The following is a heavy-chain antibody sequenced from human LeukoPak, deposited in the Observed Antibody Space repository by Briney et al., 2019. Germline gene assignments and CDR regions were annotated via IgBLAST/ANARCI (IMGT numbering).Heavy chain of an antibody. V-gene: IGHV3-48*03. Sequence: GGSLRLSCAASGFTFSSYEMNWVRQAPGKGLEWVSYIGSSGTTIYYADSVKGRFTISRANAKNSLYLQMNSLRAEDTAVYYCVGDDYGDYVYWGQGTLVTVSS. J-gene: IGHJ4*02. D-gene: IGHD4-17*01. CDR1: GFTFSSYE. CDR2: IGSSGTTI. CDR3: VGDDYGDYVY.